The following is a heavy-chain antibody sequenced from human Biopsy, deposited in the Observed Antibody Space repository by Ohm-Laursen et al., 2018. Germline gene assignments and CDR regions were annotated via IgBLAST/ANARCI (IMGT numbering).Heavy chain of an antibody. Sequence: SETLSLTCTVSGDPIDSYYWSWIRQPPGKALEWIGYIYFTGRTSYNPSLKSRVTMSVNTSKKQFSLRLRSVTAADTAMYYCSSVVLGPTNDAFDLWGQGTMVVVSS. CDR2: IYFTGRT. CDR1: GDPIDSYY. V-gene: IGHV4-59*12. J-gene: IGHJ3*01. D-gene: IGHD3-22*01. CDR3: SSVVLGPTNDAFDL.